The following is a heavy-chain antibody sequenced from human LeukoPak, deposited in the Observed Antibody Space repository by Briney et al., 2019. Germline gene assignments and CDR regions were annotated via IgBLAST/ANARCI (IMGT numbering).Heavy chain of an antibody. J-gene: IGHJ5*02. CDR2: INPNSGGT. V-gene: IGHV1-2*02. CDR3: ARDRAQWLVINWFDP. Sequence: ASVKVSCKASGYTFTGYYMHWVRQAPGQGLEWMGWINPNSGGTNYAQKFQGRVTMTRGTSISTAYMELSRLRSDDTAVYYCARDRAQWLVINWFDPWGQGTLVTVSS. CDR1: GYTFTGYY. D-gene: IGHD6-19*01.